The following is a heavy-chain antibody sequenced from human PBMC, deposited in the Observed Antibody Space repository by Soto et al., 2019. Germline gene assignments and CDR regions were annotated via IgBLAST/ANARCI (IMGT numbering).Heavy chain of an antibody. D-gene: IGHD2-2*01. J-gene: IGHJ4*02. V-gene: IGHV1-18*01. CDR3: ARANLYCSSTSCPYYFDY. Sequence: ASVKVSCKASGYTFTSYGISWVRQAPGQGLEWMGWISAYNGNTNYAQKLQGRVNMTTDTSTSTAYMELRSLRSDDTAVYYCARANLYCSSTSCPYYFDYWGQGTLVTVSS. CDR2: ISAYNGNT. CDR1: GYTFTSYG.